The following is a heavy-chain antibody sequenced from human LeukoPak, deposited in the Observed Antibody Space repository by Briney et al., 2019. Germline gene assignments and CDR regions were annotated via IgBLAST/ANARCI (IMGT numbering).Heavy chain of an antibody. J-gene: IGHJ4*02. CDR1: GFTFSGYG. CDR2: IWYDGSNK. V-gene: IGHV3-33*01. Sequence: GGSLRLSCAASGFTFSGYGMHWVRQAPGKGLEWVAVIWYDGSNKYYADSVKGRFTISRDNSKNTLYLQMNSLRAEDTAVYYCAREDSSGLVDYWGQGTLVTVSS. D-gene: IGHD3-22*01. CDR3: AREDSSGLVDY.